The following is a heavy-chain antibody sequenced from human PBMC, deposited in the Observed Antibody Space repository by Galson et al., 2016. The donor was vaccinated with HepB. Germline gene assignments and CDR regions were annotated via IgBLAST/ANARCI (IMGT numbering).Heavy chain of an antibody. CDR2: IWYDGSHK. CDR3: ARDPSFGDYVSGFDI. V-gene: IGHV3-33*01. J-gene: IGHJ3*02. Sequence: SLRLSCAASGFTFSSYGMHWVRQVPGKGLEWVAIIWYDGSHKFYLDSVRGRFIISRDSAKNSLYLQMNSLRAGDTAVYYCARDPSFGDYVSGFDIWGQGTMVTVSS. CDR1: GFTFSSYG. D-gene: IGHD4-17*01.